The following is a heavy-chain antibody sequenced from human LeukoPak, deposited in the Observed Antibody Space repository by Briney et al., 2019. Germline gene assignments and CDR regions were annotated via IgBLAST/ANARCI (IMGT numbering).Heavy chain of an antibody. Sequence: GGSLRLSCAASGFTFSSYAMNWVRQAPGKGLEWVSGISGSGGSTYSADSVKGRFIISRDNSKNTLYLQMNSLRAEDTAVYYCARDFPEIGGRDGYTYHDAFDIWGQGTMVTVSS. CDR2: ISGSGGST. V-gene: IGHV3-23*01. CDR1: GFTFSSYA. CDR3: ARDFPEIGGRDGYTYHDAFDI. J-gene: IGHJ3*02. D-gene: IGHD5-24*01.